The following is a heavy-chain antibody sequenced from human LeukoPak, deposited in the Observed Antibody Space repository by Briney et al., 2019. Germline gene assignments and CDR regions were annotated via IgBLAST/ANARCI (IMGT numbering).Heavy chain of an antibody. Sequence: PSETLSLTCTVSGYSISSGYYWGWIRQPPGKGLEWIGSIYHSGSTYYNPSLKSRVTISVDTSKNQFSLKLSSVTAADTAVYYCARAPRYYYDSSGYLPDYWGQGTLVTVSS. V-gene: IGHV4-38-2*02. D-gene: IGHD3-22*01. CDR1: GYSISSGYY. CDR2: IYHSGST. J-gene: IGHJ4*02. CDR3: ARAPRYYYDSSGYLPDY.